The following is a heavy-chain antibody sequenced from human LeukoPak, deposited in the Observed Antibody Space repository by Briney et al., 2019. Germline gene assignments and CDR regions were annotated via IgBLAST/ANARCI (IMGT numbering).Heavy chain of an antibody. CDR3: ARSADGYNYNWFDP. CDR2: IIPILGIA. D-gene: IGHD5-24*01. Sequence: SVKVSCKASGGTFSSYAISWMRQAPGQGVEWMGRIIPILGIANYAQKFQGRVTITADKSTSTAYMELSSLRSEDTAVYYCARSADGYNYNWFDPWGQGTLVTVSS. V-gene: IGHV1-69*04. CDR1: GGTFSSYA. J-gene: IGHJ5*02.